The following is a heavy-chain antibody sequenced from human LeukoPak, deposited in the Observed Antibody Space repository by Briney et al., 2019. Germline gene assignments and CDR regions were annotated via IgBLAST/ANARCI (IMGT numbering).Heavy chain of an antibody. Sequence: SETLSLTCTVSGGSINNYYWTWIRQPPGKGLEWIGYLYYSGSTNYNPSLKSRVTISVDMSKNQFSLKLSSVASADTAVYYCAKSRLRFLEWPIDYWGQGTLVTVSS. D-gene: IGHD3-3*01. CDR1: GGSINNYY. CDR3: AKSRLRFLEWPIDY. CDR2: LYYSGST. V-gene: IGHV4-59*01. J-gene: IGHJ4*01.